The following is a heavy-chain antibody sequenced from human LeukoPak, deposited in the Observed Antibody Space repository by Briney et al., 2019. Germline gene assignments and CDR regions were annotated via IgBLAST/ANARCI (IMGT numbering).Heavy chain of an antibody. CDR3: ATYRQVLLPFES. J-gene: IGHJ4*02. V-gene: IGHV3-23*01. Sequence: GGSLRLSCVASGFTFSSYAMNWVRQAPGKGLEWVSLISGSGGNTYYADSVRGRFTISRDNSKSTLSLQMNSLRAEDTAIYYCATYRQVLLPFESWGQGTLVTVSS. CDR1: GFTFSSYA. D-gene: IGHD2-8*02. CDR2: ISGSGGNT.